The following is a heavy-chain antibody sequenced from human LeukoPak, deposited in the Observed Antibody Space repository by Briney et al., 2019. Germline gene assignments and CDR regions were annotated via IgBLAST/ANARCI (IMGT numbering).Heavy chain of an antibody. D-gene: IGHD2-15*01. Sequence: GGSLRLSCAASGFTFSSYGMHWVRQAPGKGLEWVAVISYDGSNKYYADSVKGRFTISRDNSKNTLYLQMNSLRAEDTAVYYCARGLLGYCSGGSCYSGYYYGMDVWGQGTTVTVSS. CDR2: ISYDGSNK. V-gene: IGHV3-30*03. J-gene: IGHJ6*02. CDR1: GFTFSSYG. CDR3: ARGLLGYCSGGSCYSGYYYGMDV.